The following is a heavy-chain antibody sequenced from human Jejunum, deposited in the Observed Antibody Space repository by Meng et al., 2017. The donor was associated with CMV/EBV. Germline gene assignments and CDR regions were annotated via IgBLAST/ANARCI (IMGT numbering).Heavy chain of an antibody. CDR3: AKDLSFSDYYYYYGMDV. J-gene: IGHJ6*02. V-gene: IGHV1-46*01. Sequence: FINYYIHWVRQDPGQGLEWMGIINPSGGSTSYAQKFQDRVTMTRDTSTSTVYMELRSLRSEDTAAYYCAKDLSFSDYYYYYGMDVWGQGTTVTVSS. D-gene: IGHD1-26*01. CDR2: INPSGGST. CDR1: FINYY.